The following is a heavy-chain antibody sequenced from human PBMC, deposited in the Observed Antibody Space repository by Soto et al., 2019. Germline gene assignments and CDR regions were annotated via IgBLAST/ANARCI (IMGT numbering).Heavy chain of an antibody. Sequence: QVQLVESGGGVVQPGGSLRLSCKASGFTFSSYAIHWVRQAPGKGLEWVSVISQDGLNKHSAESVRGRFVISRDNSKNMVHLEMNRLRLEDTAVYCCARRLTTTVSALGYWGQGSLVNVSS. D-gene: IGHD4-17*01. V-gene: IGHV3-30*09. CDR1: GFTFSSYA. CDR3: ARRLTTTVSALGY. CDR2: ISQDGLNK. J-gene: IGHJ4*02.